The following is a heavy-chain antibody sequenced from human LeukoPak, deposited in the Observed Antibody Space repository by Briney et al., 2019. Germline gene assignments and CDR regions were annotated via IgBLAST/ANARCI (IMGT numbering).Heavy chain of an antibody. CDR1: GGSISSSTYY. J-gene: IGHJ6*03. V-gene: IGHV4-39*07. Sequence: SETLSLTCTVSGGSISSSTYYWGWIRQPPGKGLEWIGSIDYSGSAYYNTSLKSRVTISVDTSKNQFSLKVSSVTAADTAVYYCARDRSVSYQYYMDVWGKGATVTVSS. CDR2: IDYSGSA. CDR3: ARDRSVSYQYYMDV.